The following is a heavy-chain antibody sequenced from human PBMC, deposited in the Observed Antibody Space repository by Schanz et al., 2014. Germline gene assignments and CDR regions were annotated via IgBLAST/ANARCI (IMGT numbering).Heavy chain of an antibody. CDR3: TKGRTFGR. CDR1: GGSINSDAFY. Sequence: QVQLQESGPGLVKPSQTLSLTCTVSGGSINSDAFYWTWIRQHPGKGLEWVGYIYYSGGTYYSPSLKSRVSISLDTSKNQFSLNLSSVTAADTAVYYCTKGRTFGRWGQGTLVTVSS. D-gene: IGHD3-16*01. CDR2: IYYSGGT. V-gene: IGHV4-31*03. J-gene: IGHJ4*02.